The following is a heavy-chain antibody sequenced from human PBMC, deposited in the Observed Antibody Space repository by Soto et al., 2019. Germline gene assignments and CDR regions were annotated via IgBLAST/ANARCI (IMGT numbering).Heavy chain of an antibody. Sequence: SETLSLTCTVSGGSISSYYWSWVRQPAVNGLEWIGLIYTSGSTNYNPSLKSRVTMSVDTSKNQFSLKLSSVTAADTAVYYCARGLAYYDFWSGYYPPPYYGMDVWGQGTTVTVSS. V-gene: IGHV4-4*07. D-gene: IGHD3-3*01. CDR1: GGSISSYY. CDR3: ARGLAYYDFWSGYYPPPYYGMDV. CDR2: IYTSGST. J-gene: IGHJ6*02.